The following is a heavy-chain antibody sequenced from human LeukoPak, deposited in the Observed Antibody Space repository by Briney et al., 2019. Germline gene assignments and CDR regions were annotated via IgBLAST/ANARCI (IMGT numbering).Heavy chain of an antibody. CDR2: IHRSGSP. J-gene: IGHJ4*02. CDR1: NESFSGYY. Sequence: PSETLSLTCTVYNESFSGYYWSWIRQPPGKGLEWVGEIHRSGSPNYNPSLKSRVTISIDTSNNQFSLKLTSVTAADTAIYYCAKFYTYWGQGTLVTVSS. D-gene: IGHD3-3*01. CDR3: AKFYTY. V-gene: IGHV4-34*01.